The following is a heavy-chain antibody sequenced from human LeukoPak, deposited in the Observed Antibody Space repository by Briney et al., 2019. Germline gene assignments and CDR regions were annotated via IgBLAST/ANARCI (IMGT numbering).Heavy chain of an antibody. D-gene: IGHD3-22*01. V-gene: IGHV2-70*01. J-gene: IGHJ4*02. Sequence: ESGPALVKPTQTLTLTCTFSGFSLSTSGMCVSWIRQPPGKALEWLALIDWDDDKYYSTSLKTRLTISKDTSKNQVVLTMTNMDPVDTATYHCARIGSSGYYYDYWGQGTLVTVSS. CDR2: IDWDDDK. CDR3: ARIGSSGYYYDY. CDR1: GFSLSTSGMC.